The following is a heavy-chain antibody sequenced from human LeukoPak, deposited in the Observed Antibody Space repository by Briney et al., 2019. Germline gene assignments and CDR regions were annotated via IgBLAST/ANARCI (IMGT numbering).Heavy chain of an antibody. CDR1: GGSISHYY. CDR2: IYYSGTT. J-gene: IGHJ6*02. D-gene: IGHD4/OR15-4a*01. CDR3: AREDPQTKVPEGMDV. V-gene: IGHV4-59*01. Sequence: SETLSLTCTVSGGSISHYYWSWIRQPPGKGLEWIGYIYYSGTTNYNHSLKSRVTISVDTSKNQFSLKLNSVTAADTAVYYCAREDPQTKVPEGMDVWGQGTTVTVSS.